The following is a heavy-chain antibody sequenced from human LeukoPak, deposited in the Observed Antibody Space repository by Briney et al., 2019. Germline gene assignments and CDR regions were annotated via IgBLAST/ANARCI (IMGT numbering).Heavy chain of an antibody. CDR1: GFSLSTSGMC. CDR3: ARMRGGYSYGDFDY. D-gene: IGHD5-18*01. V-gene: IGHV2-70*17. Sequence: ESGPTLVNHKQTLXLTCTFFGFSLSTSGMCVSWFRQPPGKALEWLARIDWDDDKFYNTSLKTRLTISKDTSKNQVVLTMTSMDPVDTATYYCARMRGGYSYGDFDYWGQGTLVTVSS. J-gene: IGHJ4*02. CDR2: IDWDDDK.